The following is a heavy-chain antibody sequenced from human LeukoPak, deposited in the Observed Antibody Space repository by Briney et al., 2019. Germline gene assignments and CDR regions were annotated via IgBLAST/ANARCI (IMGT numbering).Heavy chain of an antibody. V-gene: IGHV3-21*01. CDR2: ISGSSSYI. J-gene: IGHJ4*02. Sequence: AGGSLRLSCAASGFTFSSYSMNWVRQAPGKGLEWVSSISGSSSYIYYADSVKGRFTISRDNAKNSLYLQMNSLRAEDTAVYYCARDFQIVVVPSAIHYWGQGTLVTVSS. CDR3: ARDFQIVVVPSAIHY. D-gene: IGHD2-2*01. CDR1: GFTFSSYS.